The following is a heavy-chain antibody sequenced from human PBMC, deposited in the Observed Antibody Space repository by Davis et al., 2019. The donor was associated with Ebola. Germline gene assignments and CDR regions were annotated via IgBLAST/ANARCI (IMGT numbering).Heavy chain of an antibody. CDR3: ARFKVVATYYYYYGMDV. Sequence: SETLSLTCAVYGGSFSGYYWSWIRQPPGKGLEWIGEINHSGSTNYNPSLKRRVTISVDTSKNQFSLKLSSVTAADTAVYYCARFKVVATYYYYYGMDVWGQGTTVTVSS. CDR2: INHSGST. D-gene: IGHD5-12*01. V-gene: IGHV4-34*01. J-gene: IGHJ6*02. CDR1: GGSFSGYY.